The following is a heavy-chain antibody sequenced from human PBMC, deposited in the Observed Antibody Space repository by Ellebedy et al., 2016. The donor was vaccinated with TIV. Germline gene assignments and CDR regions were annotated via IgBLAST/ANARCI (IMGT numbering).Heavy chain of an antibody. CDR2: MWHDGINK. Sequence: GGSLRLXCAASGFSLSRNSMHWVRQAPGKGLEWVAVMWHDGINKNCGDSVKGRFTISRDNSKNTLYLQMNSLTAEDTAVYYCTRDGSYGDLDSWGQGTLVTVSS. D-gene: IGHD4-17*01. CDR3: TRDGSYGDLDS. V-gene: IGHV3-33*01. J-gene: IGHJ4*02. CDR1: GFSLSRNS.